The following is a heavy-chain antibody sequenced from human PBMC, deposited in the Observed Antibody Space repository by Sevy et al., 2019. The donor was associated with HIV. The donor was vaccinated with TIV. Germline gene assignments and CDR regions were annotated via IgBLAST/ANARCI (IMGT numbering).Heavy chain of an antibody. CDR3: AREGCTKPHDY. Sequence: GGSLRLSCAASGFTFSSCWMNWVRQAPGKGLEWVANIKEDGSDKYYVDSVKGRFTISRDNSKSSVYLQMNNLRPEDTAVYYCAREGCTKPHDYWGQGTLVTVSS. J-gene: IGHJ4*02. V-gene: IGHV3-7*03. CDR2: IKEDGSDK. D-gene: IGHD2-8*01. CDR1: GFTFSSCW.